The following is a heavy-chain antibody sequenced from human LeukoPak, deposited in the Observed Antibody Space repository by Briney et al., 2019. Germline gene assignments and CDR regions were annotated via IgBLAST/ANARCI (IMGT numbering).Heavy chain of an antibody. V-gene: IGHV3-30-3*01. J-gene: IGHJ4*02. CDR3: AGYGGSYRDLDY. CDR2: ISYDGSNK. Sequence: PGGSLRLSCAASGFTFSSYAMHWVRQAPGKGLEWVAVISYDGSNKYYADSVKGRFTISRDNSKNTLYLQMNSLRAEDTAVYYCAGYGGSYRDLDYWGQGTLVTVSS. CDR1: GFTFSSYA. D-gene: IGHD1-26*01.